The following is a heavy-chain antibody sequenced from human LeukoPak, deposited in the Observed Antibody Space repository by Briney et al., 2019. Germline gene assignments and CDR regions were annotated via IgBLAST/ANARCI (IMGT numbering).Heavy chain of an antibody. D-gene: IGHD3-22*01. CDR2: IYYSGST. V-gene: IGHV4-59*01. CDR1: GGSISSYY. CDR3: ARARRNYYDSSGFDV. Sequence: SETLSLTCTVSGGSISSYYWSWIRQPPGKGLEWIGYIYYSGSTNYNPSLKSRVTISVDTSKNPFSLKLSSVTAADTAVYYCARARRNYYDSSGFDVWGQGTTVTVSS. J-gene: IGHJ6*02.